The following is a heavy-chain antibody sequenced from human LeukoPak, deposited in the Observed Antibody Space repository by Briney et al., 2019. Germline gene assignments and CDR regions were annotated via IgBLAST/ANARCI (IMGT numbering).Heavy chain of an antibody. J-gene: IGHJ4*02. V-gene: IGHV4-59*12. CDR1: GGSISSYY. D-gene: IGHD1-26*01. CDR2: IYYSGST. Sequence: PSETLSLTCTVSGGSISSYYWSWIRQPPGKGLEWIGYIYYSGSTNYNPSLKSRVTISVDTSKNQFSLKLSSVTAADTAVYYCARGGIVGVRPFDYWGQGTLVTVSS. CDR3: ARGGIVGVRPFDY.